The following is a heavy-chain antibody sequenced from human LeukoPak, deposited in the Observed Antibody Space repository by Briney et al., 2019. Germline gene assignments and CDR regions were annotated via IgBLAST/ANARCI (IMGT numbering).Heavy chain of an antibody. CDR1: GFTFDDYA. CDR2: ISWNSGSI. Sequence: PGRSLRLSCAASGFTFDDYAMHWVRQAPGKGLEWVSGISWNSGSIGHADSVKGRFTISRDNAKNSLYLQMNSLRAEDTALYYCAKGQQLVPDWFDPWGQGTLVTVSS. J-gene: IGHJ5*02. D-gene: IGHD6-13*01. CDR3: AKGQQLVPDWFDP. V-gene: IGHV3-9*01.